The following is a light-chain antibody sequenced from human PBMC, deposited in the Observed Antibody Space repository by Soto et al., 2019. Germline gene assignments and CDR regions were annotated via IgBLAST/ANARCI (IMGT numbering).Light chain of an antibody. Sequence: DIQMTQSPSSLSASVGDRVTITCRASQSISSYFNWYQQKPGKAPKLLIYAASSLQSWVPSRFSGSGSGTDFTLTISSLQPEDFATYYCQQSYSTLLFTCGPGTKVDIK. CDR3: QQSYSTLLFT. CDR1: QSISSY. CDR2: AAS. V-gene: IGKV1-39*01. J-gene: IGKJ3*01.